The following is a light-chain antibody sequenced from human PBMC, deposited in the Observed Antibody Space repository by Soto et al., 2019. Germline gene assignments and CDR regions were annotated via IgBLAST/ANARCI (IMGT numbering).Light chain of an antibody. CDR1: SSDIGAGYD. CDR2: GNS. CDR3: QSYDSSLSAYV. V-gene: IGLV1-40*01. J-gene: IGLJ1*01. Sequence: QSVLTQPPSVSGAPGQRVTISCTGSSSDIGAGYDVHWYQQLPGTAPKLLIYGNSNRPSGVPDRFSGSKSGTSASLAITGLQADDEAEYYCQSYDSSLSAYVFGTGTKVTVL.